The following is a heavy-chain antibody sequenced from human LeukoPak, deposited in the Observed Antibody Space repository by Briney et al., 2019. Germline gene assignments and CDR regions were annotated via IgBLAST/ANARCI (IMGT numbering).Heavy chain of an antibody. CDR2: ISGSSGST. J-gene: IGHJ3*02. CDR1: GFTFSSYA. D-gene: IGHD4-17*01. Sequence: GGSLRLSCAASGFTFSSYAMSWVRQAPGKGLEWVSTISGSSGSTYYADSVKGRFTISRDNSKNTLYLQMISLRAEDTAVYYCAITYGDYVLSGAFDIWGQGTMVTVSS. CDR3: AITYGDYVLSGAFDI. V-gene: IGHV3-23*01.